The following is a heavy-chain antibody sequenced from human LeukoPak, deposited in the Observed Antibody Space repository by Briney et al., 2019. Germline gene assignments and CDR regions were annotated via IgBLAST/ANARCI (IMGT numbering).Heavy chain of an antibody. V-gene: IGHV4-39*01. J-gene: IGHJ4*02. CDR1: GGSISSSNYY. D-gene: IGHD1-26*01. Sequence: SETLSLTCTVSGGSISSSNYYWGWIRQPPGKGLEWIGSIYYSGNTYYNPSLKSRVTISVDTSKNQFSLKLTSVTAADTAVYYCARHRMGAAPLVDYWGQGTLVTVSS. CDR2: IYYSGNT. CDR3: ARHRMGAAPLVDY.